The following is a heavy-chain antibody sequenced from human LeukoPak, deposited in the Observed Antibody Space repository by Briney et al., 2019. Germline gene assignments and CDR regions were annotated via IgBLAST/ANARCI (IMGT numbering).Heavy chain of an antibody. J-gene: IGHJ5*02. CDR3: AGEGEYGDSYS. CDR1: GDSISYESYY. Sequence: SQTLSLTCAVSGDSISYESYYWNWIRQAPGKGPEWIGNIYRGRTRLNPSLTSRAAISVDMSNSQVSLSLTSVTAADTAIYYCAGEGEYGDSYSWGQGALVIVSA. D-gene: IGHD2-21*01. V-gene: IGHV4-30-2*01. CDR2: IYRGRT.